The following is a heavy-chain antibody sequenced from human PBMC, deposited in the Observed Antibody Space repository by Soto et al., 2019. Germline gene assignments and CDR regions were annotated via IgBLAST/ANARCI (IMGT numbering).Heavy chain of an antibody. J-gene: IGHJ4*02. D-gene: IGHD6-13*01. CDR3: ARAGWSDSWYFDY. V-gene: IGHV4-59*01. CDR2: IFYSGIT. CDR1: DGSISNYY. Sequence: QVQLQESGPGLVKPSGTLSLTCTVSDGSISNYYWSWIRQPPGKGLDSIGYIFYSGITNYNPSLNSRVTISVDTSNSQFSLKLSSVTAADTAVYYCARAGWSDSWYFDYWGQGSLVTVSS.